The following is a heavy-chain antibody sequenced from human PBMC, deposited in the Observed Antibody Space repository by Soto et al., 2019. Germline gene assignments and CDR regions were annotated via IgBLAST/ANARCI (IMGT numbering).Heavy chain of an antibody. V-gene: IGHV3-53*01. CDR3: AGRVGATNYGMDV. D-gene: IGHD1-26*01. CDR2: IYSGGST. CDR1: EFTVSSNY. Sequence: EVQLVESGGGLIQPGGSLRLSCAASEFTVSSNYMNWVRQAPGKGLECVSTIYSGGSTYYADSVKGRFTISRDNSKPTPYLQMNTLRAEDTAVYYCAGRVGATNYGMDVWGQGPTVTVSS. J-gene: IGHJ6*02.